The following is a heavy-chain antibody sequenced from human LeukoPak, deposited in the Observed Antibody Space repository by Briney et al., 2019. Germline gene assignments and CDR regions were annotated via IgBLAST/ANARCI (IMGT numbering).Heavy chain of an antibody. J-gene: IGHJ6*04. CDR3: AELGITMIGGV. D-gene: IGHD3-10*02. V-gene: IGHV3-48*04. CDR2: ISSSSSTI. CDR1: GFTFSSYS. Sequence: PGASLRLSCAASGFTFSSYSMNWVRQAPGKGLEWVSYISSSSSTIYYADSVKGRFTISRDNAKNSLYLQMNSLRAEDTAVYYCAELGITMIGGVWGKGTTVTISS.